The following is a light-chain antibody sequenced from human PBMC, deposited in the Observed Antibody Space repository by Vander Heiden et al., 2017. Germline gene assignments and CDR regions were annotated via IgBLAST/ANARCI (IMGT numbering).Light chain of an antibody. CDR2: KAS. J-gene: IGKJ1*01. CDR1: QSISSW. V-gene: IGKV1-5*03. Sequence: QMTQSPSTLSASVGDRVTITCRASQSISSWLAWYQQKPGKAPKLLIYKASSLESGVPSRFSGSESGTEFTLTISCLQPNDFATYYCQQDNSYSRTFGQGTKVEIK. CDR3: QQDNSYSRT.